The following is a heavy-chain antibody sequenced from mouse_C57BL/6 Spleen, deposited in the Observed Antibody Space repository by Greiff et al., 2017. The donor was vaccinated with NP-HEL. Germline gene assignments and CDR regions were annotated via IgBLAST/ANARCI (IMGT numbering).Heavy chain of an antibody. V-gene: IGHV1-55*01. J-gene: IGHJ3*01. CDR1: GYTFTSYW. CDR2: IYPGSGST. Sequence: VQLQQPGAELVKPGASVKMSCKASGYTFTSYWITWVKQRPGQGLEWIGDIYPGSGSTNYNEKFKSKATLTVDTSSSTAYMQRSSLTSEDSAVYYCARGTYSNGGFAYWGQGTLVTVSA. D-gene: IGHD2-5*01. CDR3: ARGTYSNGGFAY.